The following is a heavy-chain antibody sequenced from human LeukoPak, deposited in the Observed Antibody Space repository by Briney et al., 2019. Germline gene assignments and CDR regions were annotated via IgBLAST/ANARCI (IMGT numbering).Heavy chain of an antibody. D-gene: IGHD3-22*01. Sequence: PSETLSLTCTVSGGSISSYYWSWIRQPPGKGLEWIGEINHSGSTNYNPSLKSRVTISVDTSKNQFSLKLSSVTAADTAVYYCARGRTMIVVARNWFDPWGQGTLVTVSS. V-gene: IGHV4-34*01. CDR1: GGSISSYY. CDR2: INHSGST. CDR3: ARGRTMIVVARNWFDP. J-gene: IGHJ5*02.